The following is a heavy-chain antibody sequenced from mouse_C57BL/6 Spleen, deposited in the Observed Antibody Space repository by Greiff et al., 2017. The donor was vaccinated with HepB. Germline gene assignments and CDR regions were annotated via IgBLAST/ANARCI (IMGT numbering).Heavy chain of an antibody. Sequence: QVQLQQSGAELVMPGASVKLSCKASGYTFTSYWMHWVKQRPGQGLEWIGEIDPSDSYTNYNQKFKGKSTLTVDKSSSTAYMQLSSLTSEDSAVYYCARRGRLGWFAYWGQGTLVTVSA. CDR2: IDPSDSYT. D-gene: IGHD3-2*02. J-gene: IGHJ3*01. V-gene: IGHV1-69*01. CDR1: GYTFTSYW. CDR3: ARRGRLGWFAY.